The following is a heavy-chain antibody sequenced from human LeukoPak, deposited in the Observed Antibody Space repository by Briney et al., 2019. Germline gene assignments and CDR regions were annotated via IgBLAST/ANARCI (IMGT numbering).Heavy chain of an antibody. CDR2: IRSSSSTI. D-gene: IGHD2-2*01. Sequence: GGSLRLSCEASGFTFSNYSMNWVRQAPGKGLEWVSYIRSSSSTIYYADSVKGRFTISRDNAKNSLYLQMNSLRAEDTAVYYCARTKEDIVVVPAANWFDPWGQGTLVTVSP. V-gene: IGHV3-48*04. J-gene: IGHJ5*02. CDR3: ARTKEDIVVVPAANWFDP. CDR1: GFTFSNYS.